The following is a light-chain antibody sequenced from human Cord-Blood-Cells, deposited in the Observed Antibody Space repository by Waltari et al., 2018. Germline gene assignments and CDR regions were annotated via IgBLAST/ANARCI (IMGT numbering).Light chain of an antibody. Sequence: QSALTQPVSVSGSPGQSITISCPGTSSDVGSYNLVSWYQQHPGKAPKLMIYEVSKRPSGVSNRFSGSKSGNTASLTISGLQAEDEADYYCCSYAGSSTWVFGGGTKLTVL. J-gene: IGLJ3*02. CDR2: EVS. CDR3: CSYAGSSTWV. V-gene: IGLV2-23*02. CDR1: SSDVGSYNL.